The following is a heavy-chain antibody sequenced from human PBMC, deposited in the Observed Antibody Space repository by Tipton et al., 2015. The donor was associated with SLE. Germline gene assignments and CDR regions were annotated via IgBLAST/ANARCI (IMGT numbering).Heavy chain of an antibody. J-gene: IGHJ3*02. CDR3: ASSYSGYAYAFDI. CDR2: IYTSGST. CDR1: GGSISSYY. D-gene: IGHD5-12*01. Sequence: TLSLTCTVYGGSISSYYWSWIRQPAGKGLEWIGGIYTSGSTYYNPSRKSQVTISVDTSKNKISLKLSSVTAAATAVYYCASSYSGYAYAFDIWSQGTMVTVSS. V-gene: IGHV4-4*07.